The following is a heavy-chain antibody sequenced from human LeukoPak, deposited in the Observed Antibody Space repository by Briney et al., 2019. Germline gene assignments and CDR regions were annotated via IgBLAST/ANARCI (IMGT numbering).Heavy chain of an antibody. J-gene: IGHJ5*02. CDR1: GGSISSRNYY. D-gene: IGHD6-19*01. CDR3: ARRRVDVVAATEYNWFDP. Sequence: SETLSLTCTVFGGSISSRNYYWGWIRQPPGKGLEWIGSIYYSGNTYYNPSLKRRVTISVDMSKNQLFLKLSSVTAADTAVYYCARRRVDVVAATEYNWFDPWGQGTLVTVSS. CDR2: IYYSGNT. V-gene: IGHV4-39*01.